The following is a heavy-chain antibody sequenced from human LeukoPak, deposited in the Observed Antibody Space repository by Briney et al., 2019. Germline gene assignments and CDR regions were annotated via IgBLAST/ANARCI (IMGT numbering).Heavy chain of an antibody. CDR1: GFTFSSYW. J-gene: IGHJ4*02. CDR2: FSGNGGST. V-gene: IGHV3-64D*08. CDR3: VKGGVRRSFDN. D-gene: IGHD2-8*01. Sequence: PGGSLRLSCAASGFTFSSYWMHWVRQAPGKGLEYVSSFSGNGGSTDYADSVKGRFTISRHTSKNTLYLQMSSLRAEDTAVYYCVKGGVRRSFDNWGQGTLVTVSS.